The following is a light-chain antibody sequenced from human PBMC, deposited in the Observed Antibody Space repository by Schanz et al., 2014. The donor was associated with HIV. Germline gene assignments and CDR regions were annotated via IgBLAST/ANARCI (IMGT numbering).Light chain of an antibody. CDR1: QTISSE. CDR3: QQFHTYPYT. J-gene: IGKJ2*01. Sequence: DIQMTQSPSTLSASVGDRVSMTCRSSQTISSELAWYQQKPGKAPNLLIYKASSLEVGVPSRFSGSGSGTEFTLTISSLQPDDFATYFCQQFHTYPYTFGQGTKLEIK. V-gene: IGKV1-5*03. CDR2: KAS.